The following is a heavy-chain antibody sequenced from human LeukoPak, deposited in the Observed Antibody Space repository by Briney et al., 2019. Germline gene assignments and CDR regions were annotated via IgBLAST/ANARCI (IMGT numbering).Heavy chain of an antibody. CDR1: GYSFTSYW. D-gene: IGHD4-23*01. V-gene: IGHV5-51*01. CDR3: ARQFGGNSEFDY. CDR2: IYPGDSDI. Sequence: GESLKIFCKGSGYSFTSYWIGWVRPMPGKGLEWMGIIYPGDSDIRYSPSFQGQVTISADKSNSTAYLQWSSLKASGTAMYYCARQFGGNSEFDYWGQGTLVTVSS. J-gene: IGHJ4*02.